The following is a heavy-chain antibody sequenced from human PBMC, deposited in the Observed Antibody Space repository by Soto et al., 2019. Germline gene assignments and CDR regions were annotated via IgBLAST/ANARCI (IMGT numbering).Heavy chain of an antibody. CDR1: GDSVSSNSAA. J-gene: IGHJ4*02. V-gene: IGHV6-1*01. CDR3: ARGSTDGFSRFLDF. Sequence: QIQLQQSGPGLVKPSQTLSLTCAISGDSVSSNSAAWNWIRQSPSRGLEWLGRTYYRSKWYSDFALSVRSRITINPDTSKNQVSLQVNSVTPEDTAVYFCARGSTDGFSRFLDFWGQGTLVTVSS. CDR2: TYYRSKWYS. D-gene: IGHD3-3*01.